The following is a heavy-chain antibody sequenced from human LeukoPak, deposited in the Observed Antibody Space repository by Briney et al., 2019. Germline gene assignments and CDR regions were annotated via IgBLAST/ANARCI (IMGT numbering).Heavy chain of an antibody. CDR1: GGSISSSSYY. Sequence: RSSETLSLTCTVSGGSISSSSYYWGWIRQPPGKGLEWIGSIYYSGSTYYNPSLKSRVTISVDTSKNQFSLKLSSVTAADTAVYYCARGALGYCSGGSCYSIWAFDIWGQGTMVTVSS. CDR2: IYYSGST. J-gene: IGHJ3*02. D-gene: IGHD2-15*01. CDR3: ARGALGYCSGGSCYSIWAFDI. V-gene: IGHV4-39*07.